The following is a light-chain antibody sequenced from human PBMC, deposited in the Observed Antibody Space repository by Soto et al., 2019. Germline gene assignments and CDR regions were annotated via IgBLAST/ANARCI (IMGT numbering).Light chain of an antibody. CDR2: GAS. J-gene: IGKJ5*01. Sequence: EIVMTQSPATLSVSPGERATLSCRASQSVSSTYLIWYQQKPGQAPRLLIYGASTRATGIPARFSGSGSGTEFTLTISSLQSEDFAVYYCQQYNNWPPATFGQGTRLEIK. CDR3: QQYNNWPPAT. V-gene: IGKV3-15*01. CDR1: QSVSSTY.